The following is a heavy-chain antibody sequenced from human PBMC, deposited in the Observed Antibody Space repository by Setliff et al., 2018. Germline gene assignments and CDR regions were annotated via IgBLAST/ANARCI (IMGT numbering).Heavy chain of an antibody. J-gene: IGHJ6*03. V-gene: IGHV3-48*01. Sequence: PGGSLRLSCAASGFTFSSYSMNWVRQAPGKGLEWVSYISSSSTIYYADSVKGRFTISRDNAKNSLYLQMNSLRAEDTAVYYCARGPTIFGAIYYMDVWGKGTTVTVSS. CDR1: GFTFSSYS. CDR2: ISSSSTI. D-gene: IGHD3-3*01. CDR3: ARGPTIFGAIYYMDV.